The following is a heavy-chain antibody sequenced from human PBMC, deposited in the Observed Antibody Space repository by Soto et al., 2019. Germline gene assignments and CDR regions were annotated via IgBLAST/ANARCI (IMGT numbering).Heavy chain of an antibody. CDR2: FDPEDGER. J-gene: IGHJ4*02. V-gene: IGHV1-24*01. CDR1: GYTLTESS. D-gene: IGHD6-6*01. CDR3: ARVRFQGYSGSSGYYFDY. Sequence: ASVKVSCKVSGYTLTESSMHWVRQAPGKGLEWMGGFDPEDGERNYAQKFQGRVTMTEDTSTDTVYMELSSLRSEDTAVYYCARVRFQGYSGSSGYYFDYWGQGTLVTVSS.